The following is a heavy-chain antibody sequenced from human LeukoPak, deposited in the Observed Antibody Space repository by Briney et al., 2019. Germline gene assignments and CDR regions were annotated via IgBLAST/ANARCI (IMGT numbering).Heavy chain of an antibody. Sequence: GGSLRLSCAASGFTVRNYCMSWVRQAPGKGLEWVAVIYGDGTTYYADSVKGRFTISSDTLKNTLSLQMDSLRAADTAMYYCARGSPVASGRYSIYSSGGQGTLVTVSP. CDR2: IYGDGTT. CDR3: ARGSPVASGRYSIYSS. J-gene: IGHJ4*02. V-gene: IGHV3-53*01. CDR1: GFTVRNYC. D-gene: IGHD3-10*01.